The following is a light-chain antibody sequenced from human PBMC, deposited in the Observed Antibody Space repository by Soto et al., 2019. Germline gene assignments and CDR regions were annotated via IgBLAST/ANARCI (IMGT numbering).Light chain of an antibody. CDR1: SSDVDGYTY. CDR2: EVN. Sequence: QSVLTQPASVSGSPRQSITISCTGASSDVDGYTYVSWYQQHPGKAPKLMIYEVNNRPSGVSNRFSGSKSGNTASLTISGLQAEDEADYYCSSYTSSSTLYVFGTGTKVTVL. J-gene: IGLJ1*01. V-gene: IGLV2-14*01. CDR3: SSYTSSSTLYV.